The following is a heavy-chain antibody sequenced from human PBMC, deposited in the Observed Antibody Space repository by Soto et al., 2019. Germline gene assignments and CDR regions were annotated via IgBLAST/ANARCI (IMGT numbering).Heavy chain of an antibody. CDR2: ISGSGGST. J-gene: IGHJ4*02. Sequence: GGSLRLSCAASGFTFSSYAMSWVRQAPGKGLEWVSAISGSGGSTYYADSVKGRFTISRDNSKNTLYLQMNSLRAEDTAVYYCAKARGKVAAAGYYFDYWGQGTLVTVSS. V-gene: IGHV3-23*01. CDR3: AKARGKVAAAGYYFDY. D-gene: IGHD6-13*01. CDR1: GFTFSSYA.